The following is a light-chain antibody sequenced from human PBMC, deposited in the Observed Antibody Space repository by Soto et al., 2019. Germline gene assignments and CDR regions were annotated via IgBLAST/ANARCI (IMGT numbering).Light chain of an antibody. CDR1: SSDVGGYDH. V-gene: IGLV2-14*01. Sequence: QSALTQPASVSGSPGQSIAISCIGTSSDVGGYDHVSRYQQHPDKAPKLMIYDVSNRPSGVSNRFSGSKSGSTASLTISGLQTEDEADYYCSSYTSSSTRVFGGGTKLTVL. CDR2: DVS. J-gene: IGLJ2*01. CDR3: SSYTSSSTRV.